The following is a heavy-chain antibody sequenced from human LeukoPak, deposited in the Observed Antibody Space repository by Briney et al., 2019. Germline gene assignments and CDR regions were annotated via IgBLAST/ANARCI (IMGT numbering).Heavy chain of an antibody. Sequence: PSQTLSPTCTVSGGSISSGSYYWSWIRQPAGKGLEWIGRIYTSGSTNYNPSLKSRVTISVDTSKNQFSLKLSSVTAADTAVYYCAREKELLYWYFDLWGRGTLVTVSS. V-gene: IGHV4-61*02. CDR3: AREKELLYWYFDL. CDR2: IYTSGST. J-gene: IGHJ2*01. D-gene: IGHD1-7*01. CDR1: GGSISSGSYY.